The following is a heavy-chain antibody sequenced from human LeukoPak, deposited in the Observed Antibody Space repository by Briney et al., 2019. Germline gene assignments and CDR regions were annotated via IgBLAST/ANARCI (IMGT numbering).Heavy chain of an antibody. CDR1: GDSMTRGGYY. J-gene: IGHJ4*02. CDR2: IYHSGTT. CDR3: ARAVDYRNYFDY. V-gene: IGHV4-31*03. Sequence: SQTLSLTCTVSGDSMTRGGYYWSWVRQHPGKGLEWIGFIYHSGTTFYNPSLEGRAAISVDTSQNQFSLRLTSVTAADTAVYYCARAVDYRNYFDYWGQGTLVTVSS. D-gene: IGHD4-11*01.